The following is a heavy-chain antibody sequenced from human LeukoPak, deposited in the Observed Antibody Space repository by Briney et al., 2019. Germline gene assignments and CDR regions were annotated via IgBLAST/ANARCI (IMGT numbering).Heavy chain of an antibody. J-gene: IGHJ5*02. CDR3: ARGSRYLGYDLHWFDP. V-gene: IGHV1-69*13. Sequence: SVKVSCKASGGTFSSYAISWVRQAPGQGLEWMGGIIPIFGTANYAQKFQGRVTITADESTSTAYMELSSLRSEDTAVYYRARGSRYLGYDLHWFDPWGQGTLVTVSS. CDR2: IIPIFGTA. CDR1: GGTFSSYA. D-gene: IGHD5-12*01.